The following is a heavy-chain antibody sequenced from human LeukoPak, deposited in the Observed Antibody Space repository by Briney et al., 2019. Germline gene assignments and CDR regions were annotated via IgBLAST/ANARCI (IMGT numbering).Heavy chain of an antibody. D-gene: IGHD2-15*01. Sequence: RGGSLRLSCAASGFTFSSYWMSWVRQAPGKGLEWVANIKQDGSEKYYVDSVKGRFTISRDNAKNSLYLQMNSLRAEDTAVYYCARGGYCSGGSCRNYYMDVWGKGTTVTVSS. CDR3: ARGGYCSGGSCRNYYMDV. V-gene: IGHV3-7*01. J-gene: IGHJ6*03. CDR1: GFTFSSYW. CDR2: IKQDGSEK.